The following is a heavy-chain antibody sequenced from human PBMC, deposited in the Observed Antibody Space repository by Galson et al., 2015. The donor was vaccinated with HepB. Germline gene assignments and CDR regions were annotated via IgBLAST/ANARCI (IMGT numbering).Heavy chain of an antibody. D-gene: IGHD6-19*01. CDR2: ISSSSSTI. CDR1: GFTFSSYS. CDR3: ARIRLDEGSSDGY. Sequence: SLRLSCAASGFTFSSYSMNWVRQAPGKGLEWVSYISSSSSTIYYADSVKGRFTISRDNAKNSLYLQMNSLRAEDTAVYYCARIRLDEGSSDGYWGQGTLVTVSS. J-gene: IGHJ4*02. V-gene: IGHV3-48*01.